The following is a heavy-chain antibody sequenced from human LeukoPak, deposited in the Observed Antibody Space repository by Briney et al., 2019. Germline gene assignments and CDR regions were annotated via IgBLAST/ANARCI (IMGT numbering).Heavy chain of an antibody. J-gene: IGHJ3*01. CDR1: GFTFSDYD. D-gene: IGHD6-19*01. V-gene: IGHV3-48*01. CDR2: ITGSSSSK. Sequence: GGSLRLSCAASGFTFSDYDMNWIRQAPGTGLEWVSYITGSSSSKYYADSVRGRFTISRDNAKNSLYLQMNSLRAEDTAVYYCARPTTSGWYPHWGQGTMVTVSS. CDR3: ARPTTSGWYPH.